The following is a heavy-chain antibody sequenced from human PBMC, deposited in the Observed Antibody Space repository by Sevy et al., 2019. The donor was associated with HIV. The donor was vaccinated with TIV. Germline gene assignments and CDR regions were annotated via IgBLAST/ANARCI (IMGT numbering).Heavy chain of an antibody. CDR2: IWYDGSNK. CDR1: GFTFSSYG. CDR3: ARERVSMVRGVIITRGKYYYYYMDV. V-gene: IGHV3-33*01. J-gene: IGHJ6*03. Sequence: GGSLRLSCAASGFTFSSYGMHWVRQAPGKGLEWVAVIWYDGSNKYYADSVKGRFTISRDNSKNTLYRQMNSLRAEDTAVYYCARERVSMVRGVIITRGKYYYYYMDVWGKGTTVTVSS. D-gene: IGHD3-10*01.